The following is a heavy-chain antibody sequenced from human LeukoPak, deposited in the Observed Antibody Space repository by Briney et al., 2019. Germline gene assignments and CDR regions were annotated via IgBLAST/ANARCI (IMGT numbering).Heavy chain of an antibody. V-gene: IGHV3-21*01. CDR2: ISSSSIYI. CDR3: ARAKSDRTLFDACDI. CDR1: GFTFSSYS. D-gene: IGHD1-14*01. J-gene: IGHJ3*02. Sequence: GGSLRLSCAGSGFTFSSYSMNWVRQAPGKGVEWVSSISSSSIYIYDADSVKGRFTISRDNAKNSLYLQMNSLKAEDTAVYYCARAKSDRTLFDACDIWGQGTMVTVSS.